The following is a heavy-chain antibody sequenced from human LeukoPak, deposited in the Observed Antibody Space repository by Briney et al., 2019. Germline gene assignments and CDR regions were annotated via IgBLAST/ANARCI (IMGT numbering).Heavy chain of an antibody. J-gene: IGHJ5*02. CDR1: GGTLSSYA. D-gene: IGHD3-3*01. CDR2: IIPILGIA. Sequence: ASVKVSCKASGGTLSSYAISWVRQAPGQGLEWMGRIIPILGIANYTQKFQGRVTITADKSTSTAYMELSSLRSEDTAVYYCARDGFLEWSLINWFDPWGQGTLVTVSS. V-gene: IGHV1-69*04. CDR3: ARDGFLEWSLINWFDP.